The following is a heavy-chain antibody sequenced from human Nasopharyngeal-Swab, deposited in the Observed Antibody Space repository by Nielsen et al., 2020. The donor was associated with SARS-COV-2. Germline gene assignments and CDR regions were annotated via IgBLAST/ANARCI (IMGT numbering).Heavy chain of an antibody. CDR3: AGQDSSAYYYVFDY. V-gene: IGHV3-30*02. CDR2: IRYDGSDY. CDR1: GFTFSSYA. Sequence: GESLEISRAASGFTFSSYAMHWVRQAPGKGLEWVAFIRYDGSDYYYADSVEGRFTISRDNSKNTLYLQLNSLRAEDAAVYYCAGQDSSAYYYVFDYWGQGTLVTVSS. J-gene: IGHJ4*02. D-gene: IGHD3-22*01.